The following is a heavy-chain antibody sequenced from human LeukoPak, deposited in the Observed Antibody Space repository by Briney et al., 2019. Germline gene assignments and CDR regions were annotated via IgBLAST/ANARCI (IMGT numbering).Heavy chain of an antibody. Sequence: GASVKVSCKASGYTFTSYYMHWVRQAPGQGLEWMGIINPSGGSTSYAQKFQGRVTITADESTSTAYMELSSLRSEDTAVYYCARVTPLSWYGYNWFDPWGQGTLVTVSS. J-gene: IGHJ5*02. D-gene: IGHD6-13*01. CDR3: ARVTPLSWYGYNWFDP. V-gene: IGHV1-46*01. CDR1: GYTFTSYY. CDR2: INPSGGST.